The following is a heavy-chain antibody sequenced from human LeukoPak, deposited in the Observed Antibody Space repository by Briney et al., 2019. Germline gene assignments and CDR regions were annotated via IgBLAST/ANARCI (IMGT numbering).Heavy chain of an antibody. J-gene: IGHJ4*02. Sequence: SVKVSCKGSGYTVTRYGISWVRQAPGQGLAWMGWISAYNGNTNYAQKLQGRVTMTTDTSTSTAYMELRSLRSDDTAVYYCARDRWELLSGDYWGQGTLVTVSS. CDR2: ISAYNGNT. D-gene: IGHD1-26*01. CDR1: GYTVTRYG. CDR3: ARDRWELLSGDY. V-gene: IGHV1-18*01.